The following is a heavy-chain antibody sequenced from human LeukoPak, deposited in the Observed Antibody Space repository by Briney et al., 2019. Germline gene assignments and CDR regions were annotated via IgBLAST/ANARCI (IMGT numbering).Heavy chain of an antibody. CDR2: IWYDESKK. J-gene: IGHJ4*02. D-gene: IGHD2-2*01. V-gene: IGHV3-33*01. CDR1: GFTFRNYG. CDR3: ARDDCSTTICLAY. Sequence: GGSLRLSCETSGFTFRNYGMHWVRQAPGKGLDWVAVIWYDESKKYYADSVKGRFTISRDISKNTRYLQMNSLRAEDTAVYYCARDDCSTTICLAYWGQGTLVSVSS.